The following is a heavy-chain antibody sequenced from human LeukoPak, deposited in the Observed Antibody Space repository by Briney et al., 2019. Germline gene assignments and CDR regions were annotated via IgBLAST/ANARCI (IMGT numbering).Heavy chain of an antibody. V-gene: IGHV3-7*01. J-gene: IGHJ6*03. CDR1: RFTFSSYW. CDR3: ARWGSSWYAYYYYYYMDV. CDR2: IKQDGSEK. Sequence: GGSLRLSCAASRFTFSSYWMSWVRQAPGKGLEWVANIKQDGSEKYYVDSVKGRLTISRDNAKNSLYLQMNSLRAEDTAVYYCARWGSSWYAYYYYYYMDVWGKGTTVTVSS. D-gene: IGHD6-13*01.